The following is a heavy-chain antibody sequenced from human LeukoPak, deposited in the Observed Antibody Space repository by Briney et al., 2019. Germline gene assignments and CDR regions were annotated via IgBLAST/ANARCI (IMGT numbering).Heavy chain of an antibody. CDR1: GFTFSDYY. V-gene: IGHV3-11*06. CDR3: ARAGCSYGYYFDY. CDR2: ISSSSSYT. Sequence: GGSLRLSCAASGFTFSDYYMSWIRQAPGKGLEWVSYISSSSSYTNYADSVKGRFTISRDNAKNSLYLQMNSLRAEDTAVYYCARAGCSYGYYFDYWGQGTLVTVSS. J-gene: IGHJ4*02. D-gene: IGHD5-18*01.